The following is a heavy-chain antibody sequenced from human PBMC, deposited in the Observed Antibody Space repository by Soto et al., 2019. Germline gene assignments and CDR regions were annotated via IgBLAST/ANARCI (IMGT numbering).Heavy chain of an antibody. Sequence: PGGSLRLSCAASGFTFSSYAMSWVRQAPGKGLEWVSATSGSGGSTYYADSVKGRFTISRDNSKNTLYLQMNSLRAEDTAVYYCAKGLFGELSTFDYWGQGTLVTVSS. J-gene: IGHJ4*02. D-gene: IGHD3-10*02. V-gene: IGHV3-23*01. CDR1: GFTFSSYA. CDR2: TSGSGGST. CDR3: AKGLFGELSTFDY.